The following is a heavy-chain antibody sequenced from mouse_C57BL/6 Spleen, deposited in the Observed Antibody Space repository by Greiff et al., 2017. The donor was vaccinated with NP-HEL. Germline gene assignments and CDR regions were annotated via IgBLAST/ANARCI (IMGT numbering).Heavy chain of an antibody. D-gene: IGHD2-4*01. V-gene: IGHV8-12*01. CDR2: IYWDDDK. Sequence: VKLVESGPGILQSSQTLSLSCSFSGFSLSTSGMGVSWIRQPSGKGLEWLAHIYWDDDKRYNPSMKSRLTTSKDTSRNQVFLKITSVDTADTATYYCARRRERDYDGYAMDYWGQGTSVTVSS. CDR3: ARRRERDYDGYAMDY. J-gene: IGHJ4*01. CDR1: GFSLSTSGMG.